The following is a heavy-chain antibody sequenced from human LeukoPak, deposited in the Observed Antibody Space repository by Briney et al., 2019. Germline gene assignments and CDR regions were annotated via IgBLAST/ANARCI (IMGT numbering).Heavy chain of an antibody. CDR1: GFTFSSHN. J-gene: IGHJ4*02. CDR3: ARGLAYCGGDCYRALDD. V-gene: IGHV3-48*02. Sequence: GGSLRLSCAASGFTFSSHNMNWVRQAPGKGLEWVSYISSSSSRKYYADSVKGRFTISRDNAKNSMYLQMNSLRDEDTAVYYCARGLAYCGGDCYRALDDWGQGTLVTVSS. CDR2: ISSSSSRK. D-gene: IGHD2-21*02.